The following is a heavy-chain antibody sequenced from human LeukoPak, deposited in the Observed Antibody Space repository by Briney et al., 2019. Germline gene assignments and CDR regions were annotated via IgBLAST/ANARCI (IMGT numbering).Heavy chain of an antibody. D-gene: IGHD6-13*01. J-gene: IGHJ4*02. CDR2: IFPGDSET. Sequence: GESLLSSCWGSRDSFTSYWIGWWRQLAGRGLQGLGIIFPGDSETSYSPSFQGQVTISADKYITTAFLQWSSLRASDTAIYYCARLKVRDQQLDHFDSWGQGTLVTVSS. CDR3: ARLKVRDQQLDHFDS. V-gene: IGHV5-51*01. CDR1: RDSFTSYW.